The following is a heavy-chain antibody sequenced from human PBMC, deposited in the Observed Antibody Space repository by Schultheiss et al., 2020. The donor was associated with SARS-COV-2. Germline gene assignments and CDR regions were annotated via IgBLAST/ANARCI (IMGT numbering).Heavy chain of an antibody. CDR2: INDGRGT. J-gene: IGHJ4*02. CDR3: ARGLSGWYYFDY. D-gene: IGHD6-19*01. V-gene: IGHV4-34*01. CDR1: GGSFSGYY. Sequence: SQTLSLTCAVYGGSFSGYYWSWIRQPPGKGLEWIGEINDGRGTSYNPSLKSRATIFVDTSKNQFSLRLRSVTAADTAVYYCARGLSGWYYFDYWGQGTLVTVSS.